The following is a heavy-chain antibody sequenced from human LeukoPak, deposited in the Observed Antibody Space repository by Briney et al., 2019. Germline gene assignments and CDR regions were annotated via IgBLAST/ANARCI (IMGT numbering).Heavy chain of an antibody. CDR3: ARTDYDFWSGNTGGAFDI. J-gene: IGHJ3*02. D-gene: IGHD3-3*01. Sequence: SVKVSCKASGGTFSSYAISWVRQAPGQGLEWMGRIIPIFGTANYAQKFQGRVTITTDESTSTAYMELSSLRSEDTAVYYCARTDYDFWSGNTGGAFDIWGQGTMVTASS. CDR2: IIPIFGTA. CDR1: GGTFSSYA. V-gene: IGHV1-69*05.